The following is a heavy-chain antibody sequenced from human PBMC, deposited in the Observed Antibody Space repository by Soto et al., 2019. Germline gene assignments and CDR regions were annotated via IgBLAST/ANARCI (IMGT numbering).Heavy chain of an antibody. D-gene: IGHD2-15*01. CDR2: INHSGST. CDR3: ARARRGSIVVVVAAKVFDY. CDR1: GGSFSGYY. J-gene: IGHJ4*02. V-gene: IGHV4-34*01. Sequence: QVQLQQWGAGLLKPSETLSLTCAVYGGSFSGYYWSWIRQPPGKELEWIGEINHSGSTNYNPSLKSRVTISVDTSKNQFSLKLSSVTAADTAVYYCARARRGSIVVVVAAKVFDYWGQGTLVTVSS.